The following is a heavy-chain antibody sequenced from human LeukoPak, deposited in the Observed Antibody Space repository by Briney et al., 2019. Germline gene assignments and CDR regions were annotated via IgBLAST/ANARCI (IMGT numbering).Heavy chain of an antibody. V-gene: IGHV1-18*01. D-gene: IGHD2-21*01. CDR3: ARAGGSYSPSDY. CDR2: INAYNDNA. J-gene: IGHJ4*02. Sequence: ASAKVSCKASGYTFTSYGISWVRQAPGQGLEWMGWINAYNDNANYAQKFQGRVTMTTDTSTSTAYMELRSLRSDDTAVFYCARAGGSYSPSDYWGQGTLVTVSS. CDR1: GYTFTSYG.